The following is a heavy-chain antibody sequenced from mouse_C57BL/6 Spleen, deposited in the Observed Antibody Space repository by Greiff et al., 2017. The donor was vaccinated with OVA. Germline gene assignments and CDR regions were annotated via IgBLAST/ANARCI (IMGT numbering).Heavy chain of an antibody. D-gene: IGHD1-1*01. CDR3: ARDPYGSRWYFDV. CDR1: GYTFTSYW. J-gene: IGHJ1*03. Sequence: QVQLQQPGAELVMPGASVKLSCKASGYTFTSYWMHWVKQRPGQGLEWIGEIDPSDSYTNYNQKFKGKSTLTVDKSSSTAYMQLSSLTSEDSAVYYCARDPYGSRWYFDVWGTGTTVTVSS. V-gene: IGHV1-69*01. CDR2: IDPSDSYT.